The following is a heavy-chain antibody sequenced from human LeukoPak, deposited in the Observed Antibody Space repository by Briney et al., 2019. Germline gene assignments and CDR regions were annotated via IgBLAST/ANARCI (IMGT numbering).Heavy chain of an antibody. Sequence: ASVKVSCKASGYTFTTYGFSWVRQAPGQGLEWMGWINPNGGDTNYAQKFQGRVTMTRDTSISTAYMALSRLKYDDTAVYYCAREYYYASGNYYNRIDYWGQGTLVTVSS. D-gene: IGHD3-10*01. CDR1: GYTFTTYG. V-gene: IGHV1-2*02. CDR2: INPNGGDT. J-gene: IGHJ4*02. CDR3: AREYYYASGNYYNRIDY.